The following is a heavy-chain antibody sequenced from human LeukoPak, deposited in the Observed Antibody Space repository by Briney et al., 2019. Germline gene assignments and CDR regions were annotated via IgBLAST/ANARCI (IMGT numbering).Heavy chain of an antibody. Sequence: SQTLSLTCAISGXTVSSTSGAWNWIRQSPSRGLEWLGRTYYRSKWFNDYAVSAKSRLTFSPDTSKNQVSLQLNSVIPEDTAVYYCARERIDSFDSWGQGTLVTVSS. CDR3: ARERIDSFDS. D-gene: IGHD3-16*02. CDR1: GXTVSSTSGA. CDR2: TYYRSKWFN. V-gene: IGHV6-1*01. J-gene: IGHJ5*01.